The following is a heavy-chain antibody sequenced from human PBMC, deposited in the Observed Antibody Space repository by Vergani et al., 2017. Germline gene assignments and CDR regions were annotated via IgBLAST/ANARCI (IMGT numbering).Heavy chain of an antibody. CDR3: ARDLWGCSSTSCYNWFDP. CDR2: IYTSGST. CDR1: GGSISGGSYY. J-gene: IGHJ5*02. D-gene: IGHD2-2*01. V-gene: IGHV4-61*02. Sequence: QVQLQESGPGLVKPSQTLSLTCTVSGGSISGGSYYWSWIRQPAGKGLEWIGRIYTSGSTNYNPSLKSRVTISVDTSKNQFSLKLSSVTAADTAVYYCARDLWGCSSTSCYNWFDPWGQGTLVTVSS.